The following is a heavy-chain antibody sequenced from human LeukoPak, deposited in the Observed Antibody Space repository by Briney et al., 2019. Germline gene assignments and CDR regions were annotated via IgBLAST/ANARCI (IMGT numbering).Heavy chain of an antibody. D-gene: IGHD3-10*01. CDR3: ARDLSNYYGSGSYWLGMDV. Sequence: PGGSLRLSCAASGFTFSSYEMNWVRQAPGKGLEGVSYISSSGSTIYYADSVKGRFTISRDNAKNSLYLQMNSLRAEDTAVYYCARDLSNYYGSGSYWLGMDVWGQGTTVTVSS. CDR2: ISSSGSTI. V-gene: IGHV3-48*03. CDR1: GFTFSSYE. J-gene: IGHJ6*02.